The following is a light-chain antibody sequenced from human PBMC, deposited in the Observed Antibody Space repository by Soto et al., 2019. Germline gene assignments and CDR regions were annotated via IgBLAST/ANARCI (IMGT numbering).Light chain of an antibody. Sequence: VLTQYKSTLSLSPGERATLACRASQSVSSSYLAWYQQKPGQAPRLLIYGASSRATGIPDRFSGSGSGTDFTLTISRLEPEDFAVYYCQQYGSSPWTFGQGTKVDI. J-gene: IGKJ1*01. CDR1: QSVSSSY. CDR3: QQYGSSPWT. V-gene: IGKV3-20*01. CDR2: GAS.